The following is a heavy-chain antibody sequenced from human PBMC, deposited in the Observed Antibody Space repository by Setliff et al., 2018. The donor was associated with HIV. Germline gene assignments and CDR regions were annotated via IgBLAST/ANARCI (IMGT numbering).Heavy chain of an antibody. Sequence: SETLSLTCTVSGGSITSNRHYWSWIRQPAGKGLEWIGCINSSGNTKYNPSLKSRITISIDTSKNHFSLRLTSVTAADTAVYYCALTGHRLLRGYMDVWGKGTTVTVSS. CDR2: INSSGNT. CDR1: GGSITSNRHY. CDR3: ALTGHRLLRGYMDV. D-gene: IGHD2-15*01. J-gene: IGHJ6*03. V-gene: IGHV4-61*02.